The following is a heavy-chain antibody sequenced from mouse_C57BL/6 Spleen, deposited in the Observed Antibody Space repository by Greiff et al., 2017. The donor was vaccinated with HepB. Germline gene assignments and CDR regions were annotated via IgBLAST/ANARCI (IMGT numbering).Heavy chain of an antibody. CDR1: GYTFTDYY. Sequence: VQLQQSGPVLVKPGASVKMSCKASGYTFTDYYMNWVKQSHGKSLEWIGVINPYNGGTSYNQKFKGKATLTVDKSSSTAYMELNSLTSEDSAVYYCARGPEYYFDYGGQGTTLTVSS. V-gene: IGHV1-19*01. J-gene: IGHJ2*01. CDR2: INPYNGGT. CDR3: ARGPEYYFDY.